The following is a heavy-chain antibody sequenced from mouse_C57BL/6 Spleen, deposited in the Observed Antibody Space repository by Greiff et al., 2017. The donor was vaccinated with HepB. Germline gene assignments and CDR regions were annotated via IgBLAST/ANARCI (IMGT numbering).Heavy chain of an antibody. CDR1: GFTFSDYG. Sequence: VQRVESGGGLVKPGGSLKLSCAASGFTFSDYGMHWVRQAPEKGLEWVAYISSGSSTIYYADTVKGRYTISRDNAKNTLFLQMTSLRSEDTAMYCLGRSLFIGYWGQGTTLTVTS. CDR3: GRSLFIGY. CDR2: ISSGSSTI. V-gene: IGHV5-17*01. J-gene: IGHJ2*01. D-gene: IGHD6-2*01.